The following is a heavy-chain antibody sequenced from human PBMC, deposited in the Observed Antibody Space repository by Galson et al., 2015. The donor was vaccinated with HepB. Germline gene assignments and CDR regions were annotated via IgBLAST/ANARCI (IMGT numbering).Heavy chain of an antibody. J-gene: IGHJ4*02. CDR2: IYSGGTT. V-gene: IGHV3-66*02. CDR3: VPFPTALPPGDS. Sequence: SLRLPCAASGFIVSSNYMIWVRQAPGKGLEWVSVIYSGGTTYYADPVKGRFTISRDKSRNTVYLQMSSLTPEDTAVYFCVPFPTALPPGDSRGQGTLVTVSS. CDR1: GFIVSSNY. D-gene: IGHD3-16*01.